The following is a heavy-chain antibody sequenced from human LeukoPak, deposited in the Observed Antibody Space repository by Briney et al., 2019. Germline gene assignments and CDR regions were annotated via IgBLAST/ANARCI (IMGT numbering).Heavy chain of an antibody. D-gene: IGHD3-22*01. CDR2: IYYSGST. CDR1: GGSISNHY. V-gene: IGHV4-59*08. CDR3: ARHKDDYYDSSGYYYSLDY. J-gene: IGHJ4*02. Sequence: SETLSFTCTASGGSISNHYWSWMRQPPGKGLEWIGYIYYSGSTSYNPSLKSRVTMSLDTSKNQFSLNLSSVTAADTAVYYCARHKDDYYDSSGYYYSLDYWGQGILVTVSS.